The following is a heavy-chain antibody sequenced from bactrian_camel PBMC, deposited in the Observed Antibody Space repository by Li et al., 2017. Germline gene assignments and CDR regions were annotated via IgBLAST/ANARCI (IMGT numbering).Heavy chain of an antibody. D-gene: IGHD6*01. Sequence: VQLVESGGGAVQVGGSLTLTCAISGFETRGYVTHCMGWFRQASGKERAGIATIDSDGTTTYADSVKGRFTISHDNANNTVYLHMNSLNPEDTAMYYCAAEWGSCGGTTWTLTSRYHYWGQGTQVTVS. V-gene: IGHV3S53*01. CDR2: IDSDGTT. CDR1: GFETRGYVTHC. J-gene: IGHJ4*01. CDR3: AAEWGSCGGTTWTLTSRYHY.